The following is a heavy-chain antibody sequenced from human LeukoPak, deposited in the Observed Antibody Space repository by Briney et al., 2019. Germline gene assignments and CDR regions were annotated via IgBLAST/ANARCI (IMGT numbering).Heavy chain of an antibody. CDR1: SGSISSSSYY. V-gene: IGHV4-39*01. D-gene: IGHD3-10*01. CDR2: IYYSGST. J-gene: IGHJ4*02. Sequence: MASETLSLTCTVSSGSISSSSYYWGWIRQPPGKGLEWIGSIYYSGSTYYNPSLKSRVTISVDTSKNQFSLKLSSVTAADTAVYYCAIDLTSGFDYWGQGTLVTVPS. CDR3: AIDLTSGFDY.